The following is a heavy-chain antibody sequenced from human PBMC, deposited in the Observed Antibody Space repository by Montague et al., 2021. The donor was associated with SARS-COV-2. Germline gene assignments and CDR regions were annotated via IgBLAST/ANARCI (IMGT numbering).Heavy chain of an antibody. CDR3: VRHPHYDDLNGPPDF. Sequence: SETLSLTCTVSGVSVTDYYWSWIRQPPGKGLEWVGDVLYNKGTNFNPSLKSRVAISADTSKNQFSLRLTSVTAADTAFYYCVRHPHYDDLNGPPDFWDQGTLVTVSS. CDR2: VLYNKGT. J-gene: IGHJ4*02. D-gene: IGHD3-9*01. CDR1: GVSVTDYY. V-gene: IGHV4-59*08.